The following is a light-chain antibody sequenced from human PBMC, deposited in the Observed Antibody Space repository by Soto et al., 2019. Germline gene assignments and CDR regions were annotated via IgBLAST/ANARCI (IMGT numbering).Light chain of an antibody. J-gene: IGKJ1*01. CDR3: QQYNSLTWT. CDR2: DAS. V-gene: IGKV1-5*01. Sequence: DIQMTQSPSSVSASAGDTFTITFRASQSISTWLAWYQQKPGKAPKLLIFDASSLKSGVPSRFSGGGSGTEFTLTISSLQPDDFATYYCQQYNSLTWTFGQGTKVDI. CDR1: QSISTW.